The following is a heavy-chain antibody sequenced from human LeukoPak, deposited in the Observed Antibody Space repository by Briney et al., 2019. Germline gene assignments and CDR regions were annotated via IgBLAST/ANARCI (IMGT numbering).Heavy chain of an antibody. V-gene: IGHV4-34*01. CDR2: INHSGST. CDR3: ASRAISVASQNLDS. Sequence: SETLSLTCAVYGGSFSGYYWSWIRQPPGRGLEWIGEINHSGSTNYNPSLQRRVTISVDTSKNQFSLKVTSMTAADTALYYCASRAISVASQNLDSWGQGTRVTVSP. D-gene: IGHD2-2*01. J-gene: IGHJ4*02. CDR1: GGSFSGYY.